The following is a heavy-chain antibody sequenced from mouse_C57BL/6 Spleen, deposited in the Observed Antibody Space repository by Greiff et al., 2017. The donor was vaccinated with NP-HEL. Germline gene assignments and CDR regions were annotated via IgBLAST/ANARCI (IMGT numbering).Heavy chain of an antibody. CDR3: ARGGTVVPLAMDY. V-gene: IGHV2-2*01. CDR2: IWSGGST. CDR1: GFSLTSYG. Sequence: VQLQQSGPGLVQPSQSLSITCTVSGFSLTSYGVHWVRQSPGKGLEWLGVIWSGGSTDYNAAFISRLSISKDKSKSQVFFKRNSLQADDKAVYYCARGGTVVPLAMDYWGQGTSVTVSS. J-gene: IGHJ4*01. D-gene: IGHD1-1*01.